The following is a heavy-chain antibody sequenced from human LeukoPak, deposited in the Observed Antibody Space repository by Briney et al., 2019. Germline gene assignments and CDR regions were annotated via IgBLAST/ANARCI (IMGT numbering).Heavy chain of an antibody. D-gene: IGHD3-10*01. CDR3: ARGNYYGSGTSDY. Sequence: PSETLSLTCTVSGGSISSYYWSWIRQPPGKGLEWIGYIYYSGSTNYNPSLKSRVTISVDTSKNQFPLKLSSVTAADTAVYYCARGNYYGSGTSDYWGQGTLVTVSS. J-gene: IGHJ4*02. CDR1: GGSISSYY. V-gene: IGHV4-59*01. CDR2: IYYSGST.